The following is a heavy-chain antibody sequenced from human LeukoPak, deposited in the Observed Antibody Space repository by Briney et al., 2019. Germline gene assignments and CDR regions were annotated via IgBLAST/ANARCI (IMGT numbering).Heavy chain of an antibody. J-gene: IGHJ4*02. CDR3: ARGPGTYSGSYMSY. CDR1: GFTFNNFA. Sequence: PGGSLRLSCTASGFTFNNFAMSWVRQAPGKGLEWVSVIYSGGSTYYADSVKGRFTISRDNSKNTLYLQMNSLRAEDTAVYYCARGPGTYSGSYMSYWGQGTLVTVSS. CDR2: IYSGGST. V-gene: IGHV3-53*01. D-gene: IGHD1-26*01.